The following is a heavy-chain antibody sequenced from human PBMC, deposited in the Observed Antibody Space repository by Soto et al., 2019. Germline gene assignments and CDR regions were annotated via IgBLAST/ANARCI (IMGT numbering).Heavy chain of an antibody. D-gene: IGHD1-26*01. CDR2: IPYDGSNK. J-gene: IGHJ5*02. CDR3: AKDSAYSGSYCQT. V-gene: IGHV3-30*18. CDR1: GFTFSTYV. Sequence: QVQLVESGGGVVQPGRSLRLSCTASGFTFSTYVMHWVRQAPGKGLEWVAVIPYDGSNKYYADSVKGRFTISRDNSKNTLYLQMDSLRVEDTALYYCAKDSAYSGSYCQTWGQGTLVTVSS.